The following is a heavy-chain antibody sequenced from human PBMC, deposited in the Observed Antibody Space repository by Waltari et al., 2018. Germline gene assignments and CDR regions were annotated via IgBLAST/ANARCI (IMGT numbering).Heavy chain of an antibody. D-gene: IGHD1-26*01. CDR2: IYTSGST. CDR3: ARSEWELLMDFDY. J-gene: IGHJ4*02. CDR1: GGSISSGSYY. V-gene: IGHV4-61*09. Sequence: QVQLQESGPGLVKPSQTLSLPCTVSGGSISSGSYYWSLIRQPAGKGLEWIGYIYTSGSTNYNPSLKSRVTISVDTSKNQFSLKLSSVTAADTAVYYCARSEWELLMDFDYWGQGTLVTVSS.